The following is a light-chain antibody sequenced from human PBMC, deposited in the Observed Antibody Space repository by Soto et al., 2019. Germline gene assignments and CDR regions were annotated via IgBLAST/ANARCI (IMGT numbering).Light chain of an antibody. CDR1: QSVSSY. J-gene: IGKJ5*01. CDR2: DAS. Sequence: EIVLTQSPATLSLSPGERATLPCRASQSVSSYLAWYQQKPGQAPRLLIYDASNRATGIPARFSGSGSGTNFTLTISSLVPEDFAVYYCQQRSNXQVTFGQGTRLEIK. CDR3: QQRSNXQVT. V-gene: IGKV3-11*01.